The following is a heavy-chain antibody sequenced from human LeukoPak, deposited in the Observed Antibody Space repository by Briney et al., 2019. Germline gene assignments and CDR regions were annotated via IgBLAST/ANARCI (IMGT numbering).Heavy chain of an antibody. CDR2: IYYSGST. CDR3: ARANFLYYYYYYMDV. V-gene: IGHV4-39*07. J-gene: IGHJ6*03. Sequence: PSETLSLTCTVSGGSISSSSYYWGWIRQPPGKGLEWIGSIYYSGSTYYNPSLKSRVTISVDTSKNQFSLKLSSVTAADTAVYYCARANFLYYYYYYMDVWGKGTTVTVSS. D-gene: IGHD1-1*01. CDR1: GGSISSSSYY.